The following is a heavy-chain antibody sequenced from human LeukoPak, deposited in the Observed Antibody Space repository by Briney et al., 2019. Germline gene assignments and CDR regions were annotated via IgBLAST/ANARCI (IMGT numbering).Heavy chain of an antibody. CDR2: IYYSGST. D-gene: IGHD3-10*01. CDR1: GGSISSGGYY. V-gene: IGHV4-61*08. J-gene: IGHJ3*02. CDR3: ARTMVRGAVGAFDI. Sequence: SETLSLTCTVSGGSISSGGYYWSWIRQPPGKGLEWIGYIYYSGSTNYNPSLKSRVTISVDTSKNQFSLKLSSVTAADTAVYYCARTMVRGAVGAFDIWGQGTMVTVSS.